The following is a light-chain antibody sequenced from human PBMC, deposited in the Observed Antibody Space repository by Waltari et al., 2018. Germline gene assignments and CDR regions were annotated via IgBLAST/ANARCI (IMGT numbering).Light chain of an antibody. Sequence: DIVMTQSPLSLPVTPGEPASISCRSSQSFLHSNGYNYFDWYLQKPGQSPQLLIYLGSNRASGVPDRFSGSGSGTDFTLKISRVEAEDVGVFYCMQALQTPLTFGGGTKVEIK. V-gene: IGKV2-28*01. CDR1: QSFLHSNGYNY. CDR2: LGS. J-gene: IGKJ4*01. CDR3: MQALQTPLT.